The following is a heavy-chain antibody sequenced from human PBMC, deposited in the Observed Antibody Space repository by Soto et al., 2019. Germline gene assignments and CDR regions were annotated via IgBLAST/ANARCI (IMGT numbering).Heavy chain of an antibody. D-gene: IGHD6-19*01. CDR1: GGTFSNYA. CDR2: IVPILGTT. J-gene: IGHJ6*02. CDR3: ARVESVAGLYNYHGLDV. Sequence: QVQLVQSGAEVKKPGSSVKVSRKVSGGTFSNYAIDWVRLAPGQGLEWMGGIVPILGTTYYTQKFQGRATIIADDSTTTAYLEMSSLRSEDTAIYYCARVESVAGLYNYHGLDVWGQGTAVTVSS. V-gene: IGHV1-69*12.